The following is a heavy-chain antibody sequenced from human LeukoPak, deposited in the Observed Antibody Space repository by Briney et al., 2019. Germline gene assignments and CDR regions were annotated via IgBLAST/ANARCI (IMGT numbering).Heavy chain of an antibody. CDR2: IYPDDSDT. J-gene: IGHJ4*02. CDR3: GYDSSGTRTYYFDY. D-gene: IGHD3-22*01. V-gene: IGHV5-51*01. Sequence: GESLKVSCKGSGYSFANYWIGWVRQMPGKGLEWMGIIYPDDSDTRYSPSLQGQVTISADKSISTAYLQWSSLKASDTAMYYCGYDSSGTRTYYFDYWGQGTLVTVSS. CDR1: GYSFANYW.